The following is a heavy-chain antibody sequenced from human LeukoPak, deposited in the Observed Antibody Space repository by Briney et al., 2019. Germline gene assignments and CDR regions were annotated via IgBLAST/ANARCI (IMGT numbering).Heavy chain of an antibody. CDR3: ARDPRTSGYSYGLGY. CDR1: GGTFSNYA. D-gene: IGHD5-18*01. Sequence: ASVEVSCKASGGTFSNYAISWVRQAPGQGLDWMGGIIPSFGTANYSQKFQGRVTITADESTSTAYMELSSLRSEDTAIYYCARDPRTSGYSYGLGYWGQGTLVTVSS. CDR2: IIPSFGTA. V-gene: IGHV1-69*13. J-gene: IGHJ4*02.